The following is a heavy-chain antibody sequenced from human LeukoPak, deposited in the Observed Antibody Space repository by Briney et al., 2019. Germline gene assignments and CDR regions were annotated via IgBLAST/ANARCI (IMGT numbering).Heavy chain of an antibody. D-gene: IGHD4-11*01. CDR3: ASYSNGTGNNLFDP. Sequence: PSETLSLTCAVYGGSFSGYYWSWIRQPPGKGLEWIGEINHSGSTNYNPSLKSRVTISVDTSKNQCSLKLSSVTAADTAVYYCASYSNGTGNNLFDPWGQGTLVTVSS. J-gene: IGHJ5*02. CDR2: INHSGST. V-gene: IGHV4-34*01. CDR1: GGSFSGYY.